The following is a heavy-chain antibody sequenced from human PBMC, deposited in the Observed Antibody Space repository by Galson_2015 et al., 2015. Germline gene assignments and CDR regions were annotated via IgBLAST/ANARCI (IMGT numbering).Heavy chain of an antibody. CDR3: AHWDCSGGSCYDFDY. J-gene: IGHJ4*02. Sequence: PALVKPTQTLTLTCTFSGFSLSTSGVGVGWIRQPPGKALEWLALIYWDDDKRYSPSLKSRLTITKDTSKNQMVLTMTNMDPVDTATYYCAHWDCSGGSCYDFDYWGQGTLVTVSS. CDR1: GFSLSTSGVG. D-gene: IGHD2-15*01. V-gene: IGHV2-5*02. CDR2: IYWDDDK.